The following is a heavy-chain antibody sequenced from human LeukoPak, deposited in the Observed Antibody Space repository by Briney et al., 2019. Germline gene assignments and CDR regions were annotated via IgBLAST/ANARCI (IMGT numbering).Heavy chain of an antibody. J-gene: IGHJ4*02. Sequence: SETLSLTCTVSGGSISSSSYYWGWIRQPAGKGLEWIGRIYNSGSIDYNPSLMSRVTMSVDTSKNQFSLKLSSVTAADTAVYYCARYSGSNQRYFDYWGQGTLVTVSS. CDR3: ARYSGSNQRYFDY. CDR2: IYNSGSI. D-gene: IGHD1-26*01. CDR1: GGSISSSSYY. V-gene: IGHV4-39*07.